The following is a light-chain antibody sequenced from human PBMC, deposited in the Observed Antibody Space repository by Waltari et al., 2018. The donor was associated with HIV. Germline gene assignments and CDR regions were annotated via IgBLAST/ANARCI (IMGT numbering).Light chain of an antibody. Sequence: QSVLTQPPSASGTPGQRVTISCSGSSSNIESNYVYWYQQLPGTAPKLLIYRNNHRPSGVPGRCSGSKSGTSASLASSGLRSEDEAEYYCAAWDDSLRGVFGGGTKLTVL. V-gene: IGLV1-47*01. CDR2: RNN. CDR3: AAWDDSLRGV. CDR1: SSNIESNY. J-gene: IGLJ2*01.